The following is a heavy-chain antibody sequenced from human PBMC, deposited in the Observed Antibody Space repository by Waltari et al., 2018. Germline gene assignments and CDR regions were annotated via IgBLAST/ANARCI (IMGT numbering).Heavy chain of an antibody. CDR2: ISGSGGST. D-gene: IGHD3-16*02. Sequence: EVQLLESGGGLVQPGGSLRLSCAASGFTFSSYAMSWVRQAPGKGLAWVSAISGSGGSTYYADSVKGRFTISRDNSKNTLYLQMNSLRAEDTAVYYCAKDRDMITFGGVIVLYYFDYWGQGTLVTVSS. CDR1: GFTFSSYA. J-gene: IGHJ4*02. V-gene: IGHV3-23*01. CDR3: AKDRDMITFGGVIVLYYFDY.